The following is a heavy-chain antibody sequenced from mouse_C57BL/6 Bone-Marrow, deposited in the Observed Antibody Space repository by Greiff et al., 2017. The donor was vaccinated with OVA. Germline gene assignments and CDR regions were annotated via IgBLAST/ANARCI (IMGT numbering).Heavy chain of an antibody. J-gene: IGHJ3*01. CDR3: ARRQLRLPFAY. Sequence: QVQLKESGAELAKPGASVKLSCKASGYTFTSYWMHWVKQRPGQGLEWIGYINPSSGYTKYNQKFKDKATLTADRSSSTAYMQLSSLTYEDSAVYYCARRQLRLPFAYWGQGTLVTVSA. D-gene: IGHD3-2*02. CDR1: GYTFTSYW. CDR2: INPSSGYT. V-gene: IGHV1-7*01.